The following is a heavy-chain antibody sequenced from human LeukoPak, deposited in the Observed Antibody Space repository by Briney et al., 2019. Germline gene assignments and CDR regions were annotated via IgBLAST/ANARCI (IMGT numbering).Heavy chain of an antibody. D-gene: IGHD5-12*01. V-gene: IGHV4-39*01. CDR2: IYYTGST. Sequence: PSETLSLTCTVSGGPLTRSLSYWGWIRRPPGKGPEWIGNIYYTGSTDYSPSFESRAAMSVDTSKNQFSLQLRSVTAADTAVYYCARLNSGYEDYYFDDWGQGTLVTVSS. CDR3: ARLNSGYEDYYFDD. CDR1: GGPLTRSLSY. J-gene: IGHJ4*02.